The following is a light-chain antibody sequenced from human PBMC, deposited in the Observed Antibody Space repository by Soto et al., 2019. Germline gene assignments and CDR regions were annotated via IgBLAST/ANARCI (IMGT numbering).Light chain of an antibody. CDR1: SSDVGGYNY. Sequence: SVLTQPASVSGFPGQSITISCTGTSSDVGGYNYVSWYQQHPVKAPKLMIYEVTNRPSGVSDRFSGSKSGNTASLTISGLQAEDEADYYCSSYTSSSTPYVFGTGTKVTVL. V-gene: IGLV2-14*01. CDR2: EVT. CDR3: SSYTSSSTPYV. J-gene: IGLJ1*01.